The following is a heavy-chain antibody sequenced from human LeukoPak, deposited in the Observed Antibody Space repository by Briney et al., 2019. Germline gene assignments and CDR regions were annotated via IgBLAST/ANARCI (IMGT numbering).Heavy chain of an antibody. J-gene: IGHJ4*02. V-gene: IGHV4-59*08. D-gene: IGHD3-10*01. CDR2: IYCSGST. Sequence: PSETLSLTCTVSGGSISSYYWSWIRQPPGKGLEWIGYIYCSGSTNYNPSLKSRVTISVDTSKNQFSLKLSSVTAADTAVYYCASHTYYYGSGLTFDYWGQGTLVTVSS. CDR3: ASHTYYYGSGLTFDY. CDR1: GGSISSYY.